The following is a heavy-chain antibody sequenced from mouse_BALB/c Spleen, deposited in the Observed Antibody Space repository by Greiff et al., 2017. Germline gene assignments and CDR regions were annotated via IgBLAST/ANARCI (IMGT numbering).Heavy chain of an antibody. CDR2: IWSGGST. CDR3: ARKENRYEGYYAMDY. D-gene: IGHD2-14*01. Sequence: VKLMESGPGLVQPSQSLSITCTVSGFSLTSYGVHWVRQSPGKGLEWLGVIWSGGSTDYNAAFISRLSISKDNSKSQVFFKMNSLQANDTAIYYCARKENRYEGYYAMDYWGQGTSVTVSS. CDR1: GFSLTSYG. J-gene: IGHJ4*01. V-gene: IGHV2-2*02.